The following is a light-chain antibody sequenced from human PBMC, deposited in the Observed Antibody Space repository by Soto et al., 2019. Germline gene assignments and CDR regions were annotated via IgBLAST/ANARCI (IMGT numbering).Light chain of an antibody. CDR1: QSVGSN. Sequence: IGLTQPAGTLSLSPGERATLSCRASQSVGSNLAWYQQKPGQAPRLLIYGASNRATGIPDRFSGSGSGTDFTLTISRLEPEDFAVYYCQQYGSSGTFGQGTKVDIK. CDR2: GAS. V-gene: IGKV3-20*01. CDR3: QQYGSSGT. J-gene: IGKJ1*01.